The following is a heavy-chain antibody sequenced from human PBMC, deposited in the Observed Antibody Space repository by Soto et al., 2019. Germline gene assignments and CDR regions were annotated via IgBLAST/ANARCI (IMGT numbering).Heavy chain of an antibody. D-gene: IGHD2-8*01. CDR1: GYTFSNFG. J-gene: IGHJ6*03. CDR2: ISMNNGNT. Sequence: QVQLVQSGPEVRQPGASVKVSCKASGYTFSNFGVAWVRQAPGKGLEWMAWISMNNGNTNYAQRFQGRMTMTTDTSTSTAYMELRSLRSDDTAVYFCSRLQHWTDGVNYYNYMDVWGKGATVTVS. CDR3: SRLQHWTDGVNYYNYMDV. V-gene: IGHV1-18*01.